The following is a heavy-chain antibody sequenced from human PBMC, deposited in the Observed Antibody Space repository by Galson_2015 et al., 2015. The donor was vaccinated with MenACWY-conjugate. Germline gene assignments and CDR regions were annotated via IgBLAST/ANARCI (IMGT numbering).Heavy chain of an antibody. Sequence: SLRLSCAASGFTFNNYWMTWVRQAPGKGLEWVAHINVDGSEENYMDSVRGRFTISRDNAKNSLFLQVNTLRAEDTAVYYCARGPLAVAGSDYWGQGTLVTVSS. CDR2: INVDGSEE. J-gene: IGHJ4*02. D-gene: IGHD6-19*01. V-gene: IGHV3-7*01. CDR1: GFTFNNYW. CDR3: ARGPLAVAGSDY.